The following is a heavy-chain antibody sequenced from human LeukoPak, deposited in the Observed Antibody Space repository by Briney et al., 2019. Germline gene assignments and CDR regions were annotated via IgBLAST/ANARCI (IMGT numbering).Heavy chain of an antibody. J-gene: IGHJ6*02. Sequence: SVKVSCKASGGTFSSYAISWVRQAPGQGLEWMGRIIPILGIANYAQKFQGRVTITADKSTSTAYMELSSLRSEDTAVYYCAREGIVVVVAARFVYGMGVWGQGTTVTVSS. CDR1: GGTFSSYA. CDR2: IIPILGIA. D-gene: IGHD2-15*01. CDR3: AREGIVVVVAARFVYGMGV. V-gene: IGHV1-69*04.